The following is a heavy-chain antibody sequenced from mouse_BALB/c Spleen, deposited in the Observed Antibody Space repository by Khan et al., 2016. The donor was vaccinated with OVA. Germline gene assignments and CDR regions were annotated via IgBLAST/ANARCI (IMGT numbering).Heavy chain of an antibody. CDR1: GYSINSEYA. CDR2: INYSGNT. J-gene: IGHJ3*01. D-gene: IGHD2-4*01. Sequence: EVQLVESGPGLVKPSQSLSLTCTVTGYSINSEYAWNWIRQFPGNKLEWMGYINYSGNTSFNPSLKSRTSITRDPSTNQFFLQLNSVTTEDTATYYCARKDYYDYDPFPYGGQGNLVTVAA. CDR3: ARKDYYDYDPFPY. V-gene: IGHV3-2*02.